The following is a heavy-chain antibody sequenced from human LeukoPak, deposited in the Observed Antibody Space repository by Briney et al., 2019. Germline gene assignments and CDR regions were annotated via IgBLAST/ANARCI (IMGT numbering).Heavy chain of an antibody. D-gene: IGHD6-13*01. V-gene: IGHV3-23*01. CDR1: GFTFSSYA. Sequence: PGGSLRLSCAASGFTFSSYAMSWVRQAPGKGLEWVSAISGSGGSTYYADSVKGRFTISRDNSKNTLYLQMNSLRAEDTAVYYCAKAFESYSSSWYPSKFDYWGQGTLVTVSS. CDR2: ISGSGGST. J-gene: IGHJ4*02. CDR3: AKAFESYSSSWYPSKFDY.